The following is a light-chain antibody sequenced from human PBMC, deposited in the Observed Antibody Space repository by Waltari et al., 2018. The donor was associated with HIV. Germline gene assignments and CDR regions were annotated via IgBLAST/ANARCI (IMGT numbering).Light chain of an antibody. Sequence: QSALTQPRSVSGSPGQSVTISCTGTTVGNYVFVSWYPQYPANAPKVLIYDVNKRPSGVPYRFSGSKSFNTASLTISALQPEDEADYFCCSYAGRFTYVFVTGTKVTVL. CDR3: CSYAGRFTYV. J-gene: IGLJ1*01. V-gene: IGLV2-11*01. CDR2: DVN. CDR1: TVGNYVF.